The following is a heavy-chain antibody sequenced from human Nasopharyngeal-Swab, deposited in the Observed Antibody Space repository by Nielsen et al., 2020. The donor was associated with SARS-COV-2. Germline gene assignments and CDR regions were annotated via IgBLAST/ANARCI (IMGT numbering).Heavy chain of an antibody. Sequence: WIRQPPGKGPEWVSVIYSGGSTYYADSVKGRFTISRDNSKNTLYLQMNSLRAEDTAVYYCAKLSPYYYGSGSSHDAFDIWGQGTMVTVSS. J-gene: IGHJ3*02. D-gene: IGHD3-10*01. V-gene: IGHV3-53*01. CDR3: AKLSPYYYGSGSSHDAFDI. CDR2: IYSGGST.